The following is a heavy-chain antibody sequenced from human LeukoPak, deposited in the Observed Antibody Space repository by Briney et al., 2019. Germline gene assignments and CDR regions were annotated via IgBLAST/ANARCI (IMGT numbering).Heavy chain of an antibody. D-gene: IGHD1-26*01. CDR1: GYTLTELS. J-gene: IGHJ4*02. CDR2: FDPEDGET. V-gene: IGHV1-24*01. CDR3: ATVTRSGSYYYFDY. Sequence: GASVKVSCKVSGYTLTELSMHWVRQAPGKGLEWMGGFDPEDGETIYAQKFQGRVTMTEDTSTDTAYMELSSLRSEDTAVYYCATVTRSGSYYYFDYWGQGTLVTVSS.